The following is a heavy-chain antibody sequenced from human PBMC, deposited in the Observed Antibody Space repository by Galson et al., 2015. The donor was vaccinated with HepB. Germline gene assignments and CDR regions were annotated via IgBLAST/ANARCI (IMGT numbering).Heavy chain of an antibody. Sequence: SLRLSCAASGFSFSTYGMHWVRQAPGRGLEWVAVISFDGRKKEYADSVKGRFTTSRDNSRNTLYLQMNSLRVEDTAVYYCAKDIVATIWGYFDNWGQGTLVTVSS. J-gene: IGHJ4*02. V-gene: IGHV3-30*18. CDR1: GFSFSTYG. CDR3: AKDIVATIWGYFDN. D-gene: IGHD5-12*01. CDR2: ISFDGRKK.